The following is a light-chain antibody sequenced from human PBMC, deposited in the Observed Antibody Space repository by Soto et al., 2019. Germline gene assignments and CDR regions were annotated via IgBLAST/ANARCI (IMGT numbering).Light chain of an antibody. J-gene: IGKJ1*01. CDR2: ASS. V-gene: IGKV1-8*01. CDR1: QEISPF. Sequence: AIRVTQSPSSISASTGDRVTITCRASQEISPFLAWYQQRPGKAPNLLLYASSTLKSGVPSRFSGSGSGTDFTLTISNLQSEDSATYFCQQYYQYPRTFGQGTEVEIK. CDR3: QQYYQYPRT.